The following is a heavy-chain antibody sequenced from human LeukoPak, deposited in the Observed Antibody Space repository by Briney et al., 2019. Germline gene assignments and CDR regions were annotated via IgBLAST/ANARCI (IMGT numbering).Heavy chain of an antibody. V-gene: IGHV1-69*04. Sequence: GASVKVSCKASGGTFSSYAISWVRQAPGQGLEWMGRIIPILGIANYAQKFQGRVTITADKSTSTAYMELSSLRSEDTAVYYCARGCYDSSGYGLRYWGQGTLVTVSS. CDR2: IIPILGIA. D-gene: IGHD3-22*01. CDR3: ARGCYDSSGYGLRY. J-gene: IGHJ4*02. CDR1: GGTFSSYA.